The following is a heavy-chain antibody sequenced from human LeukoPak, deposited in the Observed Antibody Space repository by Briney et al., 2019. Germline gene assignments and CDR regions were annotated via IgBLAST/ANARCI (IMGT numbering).Heavy chain of an antibody. D-gene: IGHD1-14*01. CDR2: IWYDGSNK. V-gene: IGHV3-33*01. CDR3: ARETGFY. J-gene: IGHJ4*02. Sequence: GGSLRLSCAASGSTFSNYGMHWVRQAPGKGLEWVAVIWYDGSNKYYADSVKGRFTISRDNSKNTLYLQMNTLRAEDTAVYYCARETGFYWGQGTLVTVSS. CDR1: GSTFSNYG.